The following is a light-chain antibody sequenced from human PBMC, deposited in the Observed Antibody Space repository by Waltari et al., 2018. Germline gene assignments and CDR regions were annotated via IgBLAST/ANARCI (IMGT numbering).Light chain of an antibody. V-gene: IGLV2-14*03. J-gene: IGLJ1*01. Sequence: QSALTQPASVSGSHGQSITTPCPETSRDVGASNYLCWYQQHPGKAPKLVIYDVSVRPSGVSNRFSGSKSGNTASLTISGLHTEDEADYYCGTSTTTRNHVFGTGTKVTVL. CDR1: SRDVGASNY. CDR3: GTSTTTRNHV. CDR2: DVS.